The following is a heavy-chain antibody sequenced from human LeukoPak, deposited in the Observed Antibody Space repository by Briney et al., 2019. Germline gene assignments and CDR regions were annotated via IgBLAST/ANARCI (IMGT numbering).Heavy chain of an antibody. D-gene: IGHD3-22*01. CDR2: IIESGEST. Sequence: PGGSLRLSCAASGFTFKNYAMYWVRQAPGKGLEWVSAIIESGESTYYTDSVKGRFTISRDNSKNTLYLQMNSLRAEDTAVYYCAKGPNWGGYDKPRIYYDSSGVDYWGQGTLVTVSS. CDR1: GFTFKNYA. CDR3: AKGPNWGGYDKPRIYYDSSGVDY. J-gene: IGHJ4*02. V-gene: IGHV3-23*01.